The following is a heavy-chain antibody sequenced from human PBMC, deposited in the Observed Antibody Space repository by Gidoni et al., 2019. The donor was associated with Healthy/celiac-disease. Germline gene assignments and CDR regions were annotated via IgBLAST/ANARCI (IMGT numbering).Heavy chain of an antibody. V-gene: IGHV4-34*01. D-gene: IGHD1-26*01. CDR1: GGSFSGYY. J-gene: IGHJ4*02. Sequence: QVQLQQWGAGLLKPSETLSLTCAVYGGSFSGYYWSWIRQPPGKGLEWIGEINHSGSTNYNPSLKSRVTISVDTSKNQFSLKLSSVTAADTAVYYCARGRAWYRASHGLWRFDYWGQGTLVTVSS. CDR2: INHSGST. CDR3: ARGRAWYRASHGLWRFDY.